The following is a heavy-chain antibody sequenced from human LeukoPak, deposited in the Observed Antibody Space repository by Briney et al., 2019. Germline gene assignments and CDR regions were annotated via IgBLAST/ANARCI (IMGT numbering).Heavy chain of an antibody. D-gene: IGHD2-15*01. CDR2: ISSNGDFT. CDR1: RFTFNTYA. V-gene: IGHV3-23*01. CDR3: ARVKRDCSGGTCYSYDY. J-gene: IGHJ4*02. Sequence: GGSLRLSCVASRFTFNTYAVDWVRQAPGKGLEWVSAISSNGDFTYYAGSVRGRFTISRDNSKNTVFLQMNGLRAEDTAVYYCARVKRDCSGGTCYSYDYWGQGTLVTVSS.